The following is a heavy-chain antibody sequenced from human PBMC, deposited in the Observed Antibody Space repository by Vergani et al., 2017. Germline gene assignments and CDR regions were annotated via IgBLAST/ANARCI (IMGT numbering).Heavy chain of an antibody. V-gene: IGHV3-7*03. Sequence: EVQLLESGGGLVQPGGSLRLSCAASGFTFSSYWMSWVRQAPGKGLEWVANIKQDGSEKYYVDSVKGRFTISRDNAKNSLYLQMNSLRAEDTAVYYCARESVKAVAGPSNWFDPWGQGTLVTVSS. J-gene: IGHJ5*02. CDR2: IKQDGSEK. D-gene: IGHD6-19*01. CDR1: GFTFSSYW. CDR3: ARESVKAVAGPSNWFDP.